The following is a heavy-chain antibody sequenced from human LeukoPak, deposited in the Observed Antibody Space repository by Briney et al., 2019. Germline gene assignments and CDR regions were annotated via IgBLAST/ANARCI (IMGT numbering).Heavy chain of an antibody. CDR2: IRSKGGRT. CDR3: ASVIIVVVGITDY. J-gene: IGHJ4*02. D-gene: IGHD3-22*01. V-gene: IGHV3-64*01. CDR1: GFTLSSYG. Sequence: GGSLRLSCAASGFTLSSYGIHWVRQVPRKGLEYVSGIRSKGGRTYDASSVKGRFTISRDNSKNTLYLQMGSLRAEDMAVYYCASVIIVVVGITDYWGQGTLVTVSS.